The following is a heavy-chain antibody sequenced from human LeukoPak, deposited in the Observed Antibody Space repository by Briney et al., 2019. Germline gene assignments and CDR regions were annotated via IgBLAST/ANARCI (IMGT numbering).Heavy chain of an antibody. CDR2: ISYDGSNK. J-gene: IGHJ4*02. Sequence: PGGSLRLSCAASGFTFSSYAMHWVRQAPGKGLEWVAVISYDGSNKYYADSVKGRFTISRDNSKNTLYLQMNSLRAEDTAVYYCAKGLYQVVAASGHDYWGQGTLVTVSS. D-gene: IGHD2-15*01. V-gene: IGHV3-30*04. CDR1: GFTFSSYA. CDR3: AKGLYQVVAASGHDY.